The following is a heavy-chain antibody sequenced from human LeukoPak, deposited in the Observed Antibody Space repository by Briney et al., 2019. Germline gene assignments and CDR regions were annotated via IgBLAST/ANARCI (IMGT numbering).Heavy chain of an antibody. Sequence: PGGSLRLSCAASGFTFRSYWMSWVRQAPGKGLEWVANIKQDGSEKYYVDSVKGRFTISRDNGKDSVYLQMSSLRAEDTAVYYCARDVGYFDLWGRGTLVTVSS. J-gene: IGHJ2*01. CDR1: GFTFRSYW. CDR2: IKQDGSEK. CDR3: ARDVGYFDL. V-gene: IGHV3-7*01.